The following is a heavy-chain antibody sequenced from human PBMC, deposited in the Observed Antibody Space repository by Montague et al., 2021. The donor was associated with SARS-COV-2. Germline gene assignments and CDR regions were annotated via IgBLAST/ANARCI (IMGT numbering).Heavy chain of an antibody. CDR2: VYYSGST. CDR1: GGSISSSSYY. Sequence: SETLSLTCTVSGGSISSSSYYWGWIRQPPGKGLEWIGSVYYSGSTYYNPSLKSRVTISVDTSKSQFSLKLSSVTAADTAVYYCERVLAYCGGDCYGWYFDLWGRGTLVTVSS. J-gene: IGHJ2*01. CDR3: ERVLAYCGGDCYGWYFDL. V-gene: IGHV4-39*01. D-gene: IGHD2-21*02.